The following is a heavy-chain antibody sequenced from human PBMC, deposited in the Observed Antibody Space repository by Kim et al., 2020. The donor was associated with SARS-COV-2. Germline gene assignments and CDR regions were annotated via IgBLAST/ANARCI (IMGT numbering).Heavy chain of an antibody. V-gene: IGHV3-33*01. CDR1: AFTFSVYG. D-gene: IGHD3-16*01. CDR3: ATDRGGAPFDM. Sequence: GVSLRLSCAASAFTFSVYGMHWVRQAPGKGLEWVAVIWNDGTTTSYADSVKGRFTISRDNSKNTLYLQMNSLRAEDTAVYYCATDRGGAPFDMWGQGTLVTVSS. J-gene: IGHJ3*02. CDR2: IWNDGTTT.